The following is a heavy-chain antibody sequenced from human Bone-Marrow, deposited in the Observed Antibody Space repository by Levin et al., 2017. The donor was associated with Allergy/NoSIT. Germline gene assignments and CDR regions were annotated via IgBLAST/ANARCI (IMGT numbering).Heavy chain of an antibody. CDR2: INPSGGRT. D-gene: IGHD3-16*01. CDR3: ARELGTYFYAMDV. CDR1: GNTITNYH. Sequence: GESLKISCKASGNTITNYHMHWVRQAPGQGLEWMGIINPSGGRTTYAQKFQGRVTMTRDTSTSTVYLELSNLRSEDTAVYYCARELGTYFYAMDVWGQGTTVTVSS. J-gene: IGHJ6*02. V-gene: IGHV1-46*01.